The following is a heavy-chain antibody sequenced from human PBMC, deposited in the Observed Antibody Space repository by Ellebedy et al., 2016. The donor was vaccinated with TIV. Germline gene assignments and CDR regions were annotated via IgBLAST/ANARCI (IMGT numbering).Heavy chain of an antibody. D-gene: IGHD4-17*01. CDR1: GGSFSGYY. Sequence: SETLSLTCTVYGGSFSGYYWSWIRQPPGKGLEWIEEINHSGSTNYNPSLKSRVTISVDTSKNQFSLKLSSVTAADTAVYYCARTVTTGRYCFDPWGQGTLVTVSS. CDR2: INHSGST. V-gene: IGHV4-34*01. CDR3: ARTVTTGRYCFDP. J-gene: IGHJ5*02.